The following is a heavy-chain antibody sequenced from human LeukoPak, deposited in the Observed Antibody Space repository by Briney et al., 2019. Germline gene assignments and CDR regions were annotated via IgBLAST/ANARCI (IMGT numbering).Heavy chain of an antibody. CDR3: ARGRDYDTMGY. D-gene: IGHD3-22*01. CDR2: VSATGYTT. Sequence: GGSLRLSCVASGFTFSSYGMSWVRQAPGKGLEWVSYVSATGYTTSYADSVKGRFTISRDNSKNTLYLQMNSLRAEDTAVYYCARGRDYDTMGYWGQGTLVTVSS. V-gene: IGHV3-23*01. CDR1: GFTFSSYG. J-gene: IGHJ4*02.